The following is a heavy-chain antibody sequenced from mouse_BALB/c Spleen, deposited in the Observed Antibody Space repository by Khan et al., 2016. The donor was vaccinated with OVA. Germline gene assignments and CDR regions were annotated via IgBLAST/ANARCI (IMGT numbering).Heavy chain of an antibody. CDR3: ARHYYGSWGAMDY. Sequence: DVHLVESGGGLVKPGGSLKLSCAASGFAFSSYDMSWVRQTPEKRLEWVAYISSGGGSTYYPDPVKGRFTISRDNAKNTLYLQMSSLKSEETAMYDGARHYYGSWGAMDYWGQGTSVTVSS. J-gene: IGHJ4*01. CDR1: GFAFSSYD. CDR2: ISSGGGST. D-gene: IGHD1-1*01. V-gene: IGHV5-12-1*01.